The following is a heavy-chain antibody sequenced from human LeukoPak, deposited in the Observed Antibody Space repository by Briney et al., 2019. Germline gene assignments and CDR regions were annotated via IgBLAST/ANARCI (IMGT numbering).Heavy chain of an antibody. D-gene: IGHD3-3*01. J-gene: IGHJ6*03. CDR2: ISSTGTYI. CDR1: GFTFNTYT. Sequence: GGSLRLSCVASGFTFNTYTMNWVRQAPGKGLEWVSSISSTGTYIYYADSVKGRFTISRDNAKISLYLQMNSLRVEDTAVYYCAKTYYDFWSAYQQAYYCYMDVWGKGTTVTVSS. CDR3: AKTYYDFWSAYQQAYYCYMDV. V-gene: IGHV3-21*01.